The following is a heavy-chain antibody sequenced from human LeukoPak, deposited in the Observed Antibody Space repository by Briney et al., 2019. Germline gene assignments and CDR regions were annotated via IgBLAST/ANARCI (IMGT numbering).Heavy chain of an antibody. V-gene: IGHV3-23*01. Sequence: PGGSLRLSCAASGFTFSSYAMSWVRQAPGKGLEWVSAISGSGGSTYYADSVKGRFTISRDNSKNTLYLQMNSLRAEDTAVYYCAKDLDPYCGGDCYSTPDYWGQGTLVTVSS. CDR3: AKDLDPYCGGDCYSTPDY. CDR1: GFTFSSYA. J-gene: IGHJ4*02. CDR2: ISGSGGST. D-gene: IGHD2-21*02.